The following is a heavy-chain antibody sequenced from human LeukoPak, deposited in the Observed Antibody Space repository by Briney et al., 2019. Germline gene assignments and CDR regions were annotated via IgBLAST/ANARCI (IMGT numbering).Heavy chain of an antibody. V-gene: IGHV4-31*03. Sequence: PSQTLSLTCTVSGDSISSGGYYWSWIRQHPGKGLEWIGYIYYSGSTYYNPSLKSRVTISVDTSKNQFSLKLSSVTAADTAVYYCARDLRQYCSSTSCYQGYERRWYNWFDPWGQGTLVTVSS. CDR3: ARDLRQYCSSTSCYQGYERRWYNWFDP. CDR2: IYYSGST. J-gene: IGHJ5*02. CDR1: GDSISSGGYY. D-gene: IGHD2-2*01.